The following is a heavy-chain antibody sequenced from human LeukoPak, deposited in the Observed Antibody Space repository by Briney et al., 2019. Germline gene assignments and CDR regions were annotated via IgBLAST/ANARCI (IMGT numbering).Heavy chain of an antibody. V-gene: IGHV4-39*07. CDR1: GGSVSSGTYY. J-gene: IGHJ4*02. Sequence: PSETLSLTCTVSGGSVSSGTYYWSWIRQPRGKGLEWIGEINHSGSTNYNPSLKSQVTISVDTSKNQFSLKLSSVTAADTAVYYCARVRYGSGSYYNVQGRGRFFDYWGQGTLVTVSS. CDR2: INHSGST. D-gene: IGHD3-10*01. CDR3: ARVRYGSGSYYNVQGRGRFFDY.